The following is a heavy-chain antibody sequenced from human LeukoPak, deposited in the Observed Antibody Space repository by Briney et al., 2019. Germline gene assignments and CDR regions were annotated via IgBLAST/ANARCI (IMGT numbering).Heavy chain of an antibody. D-gene: IGHD6-6*01. CDR3: ARDRTSSSPTPLYYYYGMDV. J-gene: IGHJ6*02. V-gene: IGHV3-33*01. CDR1: GFTFSSYG. CDR2: IWYDGSNK. Sequence: GGSLRLSCAASGFTFSSYGMHWVRQAPGKGLEWVAVIWYDGSNKYYADSAKGRFTISRDNSKNTLYLQMNSLRAEDTAVYYCARDRTSSSPTPLYYYYGMDVWGQGTTVTVSS.